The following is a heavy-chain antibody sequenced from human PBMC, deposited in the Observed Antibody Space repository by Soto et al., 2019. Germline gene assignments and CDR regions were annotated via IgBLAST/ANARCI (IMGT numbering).Heavy chain of an antibody. V-gene: IGHV1-69*13. D-gene: IGHD6-6*01. CDR2: IIPIFGTA. Sequence: SVKVSCKASGGTFSSYAISWVRQAPGQGLEWIGGIIPIFGTANYARKFQGRVTITADESTSTAYMELSSLRSEDTAVYYCARDRILVAARPGYCGMDVWGQGTTVTVSS. CDR1: GGTFSSYA. J-gene: IGHJ6*02. CDR3: ARDRILVAARPGYCGMDV.